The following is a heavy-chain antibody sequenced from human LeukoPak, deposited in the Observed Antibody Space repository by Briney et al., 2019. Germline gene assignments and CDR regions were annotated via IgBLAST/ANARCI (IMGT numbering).Heavy chain of an antibody. CDR3: AGGYSSSWYDY. D-gene: IGHD6-13*01. CDR1: GGSINTYY. CDR2: ISTSGSP. J-gene: IGHJ4*02. Sequence: PSETLSLTCTVSGGSINTYYWSWIRQPAGKGLEWIGLISTSGSPNYNPSLKSRVTISVDKSKNQFSLKLSSVTAADTAVYFCAGGYSSSWYDYWGQGTLVTVSS. V-gene: IGHV4-4*07.